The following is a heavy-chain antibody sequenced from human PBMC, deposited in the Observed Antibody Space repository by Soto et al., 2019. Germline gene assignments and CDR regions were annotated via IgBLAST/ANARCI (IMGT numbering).Heavy chain of an antibody. V-gene: IGHV4-59*01. D-gene: IGHD6-19*01. CDR2: VYYTGST. Sequence: QVQLQESDPGLVKPSETLSLTCSVSGGSISGSYWSWIRQSPGKGLEWLGYVYYTGSTNYSPSLSSRVSISVDTSKNEFSLRLSSVTAADTAVYFCARSVAVPGAHIDYWGQGTQVTVSS. J-gene: IGHJ4*02. CDR1: GGSISGSY. CDR3: ARSVAVPGAHIDY.